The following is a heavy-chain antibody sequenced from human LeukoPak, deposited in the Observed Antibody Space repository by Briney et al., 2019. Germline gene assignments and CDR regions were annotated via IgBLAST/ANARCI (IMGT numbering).Heavy chain of an antibody. V-gene: IGHV1-18*01. CDR1: GYTFTSYG. CDR2: ISAYNGNT. CDR3: ARDVGYCSGGSCFSSRYYYYYGMDV. Sequence: VASVKVSCKASGYTFTSYGISWVRQAPGQGLEWMGWISAYNGNTNYAQKLQGRVTMTTDTSTSTAYMELRSLRSDDTAVYYCARDVGYCSGGSCFSSRYYYYYGMDVWGQGTTVTVSS. D-gene: IGHD2-15*01. J-gene: IGHJ6*02.